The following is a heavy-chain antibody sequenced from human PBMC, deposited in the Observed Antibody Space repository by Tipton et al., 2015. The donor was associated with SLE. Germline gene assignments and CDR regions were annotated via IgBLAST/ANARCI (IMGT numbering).Heavy chain of an antibody. V-gene: IGHV4-39*07. D-gene: IGHD2-21*01. CDR1: GGSISSSSYY. CDR3: ARVCLPSYCGGGLPSDWYFDL. CDR2: IYYSGST. Sequence: TLSLTCTVSGGSISSSSYYWGWIRQPPGKGLEWIGSIYYSGSTNYNPSLKSRVTISVDTSKNQFSLKLSSVTAADTAVYYCARVCLPSYCGGGLPSDWYFDLWGRGTLVTVSS. J-gene: IGHJ2*01.